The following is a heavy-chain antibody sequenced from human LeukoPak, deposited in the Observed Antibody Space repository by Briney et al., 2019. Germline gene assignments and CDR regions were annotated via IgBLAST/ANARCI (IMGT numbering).Heavy chain of an antibody. J-gene: IGHJ3*02. CDR2: IYYSGST. D-gene: IGHD6-19*01. V-gene: IGHV4-39*07. CDR1: GGSISSSSYY. CDR3: ARGSRRCSGCAFAFDI. Sequence: KPSETLSLTCTVSGGSISSSSYYWGWIRQPPGKGLEWIGSIYYSGSTYYNPSLKSRVTISVDTSKNQFSLKLSSVTAADTAVYYCARGSRRCSGCAFAFDIWGQGTMVTVSS.